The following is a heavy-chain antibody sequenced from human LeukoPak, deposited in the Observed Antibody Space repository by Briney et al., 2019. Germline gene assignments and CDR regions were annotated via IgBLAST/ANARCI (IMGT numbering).Heavy chain of an antibody. D-gene: IGHD3-16*01. CDR2: MNPNSGNT. Sequence: APVKVSCTASGYTFTSYDINWVRQATGQGLKWMGWMNPNSGNTGYAQKFQDRVTMTRNTSKSTAYMELSSLRSEDTAVYYCARVTRGGDRFDPWGQGTLVTVAS. V-gene: IGHV1-8*01. CDR1: GYTFTSYD. J-gene: IGHJ5*02. CDR3: ARVTRGGDRFDP.